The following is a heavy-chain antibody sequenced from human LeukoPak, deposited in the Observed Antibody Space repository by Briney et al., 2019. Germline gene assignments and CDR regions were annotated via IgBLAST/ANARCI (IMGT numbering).Heavy chain of an antibody. CDR3: AKDFYGSGSYRNNWFDP. Sequence: GGSLRLFCAASGFTFSSYAMSWVRQAPGKGLEWVSAISGSGGSTYYADSVKGRFTISRDNSKNTLYLQMNSLRAEDTAVYYCAKDFYGSGSYRNNWFDPWGQGTLVTVSS. D-gene: IGHD3-10*01. V-gene: IGHV3-23*01. CDR1: GFTFSSYA. J-gene: IGHJ5*02. CDR2: ISGSGGST.